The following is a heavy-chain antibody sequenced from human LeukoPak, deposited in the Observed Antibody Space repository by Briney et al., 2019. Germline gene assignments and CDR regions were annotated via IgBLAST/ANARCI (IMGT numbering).Heavy chain of an antibody. J-gene: IGHJ5*02. D-gene: IGHD6-13*01. CDR1: GGSLSGYY. Sequence: SETLSLTCAVYGGSLSGYYWSWIRQPPGKGLEWIGEINHSGSTNYNPSLKSRVTISVDTSKNQFSLKLSSVTAADTAVYYCARRGTGYSSSWYFSQYWFDPWGQGTLVTVSS. CDR3: ARRGTGYSSSWYFSQYWFDP. V-gene: IGHV4-34*01. CDR2: INHSGST.